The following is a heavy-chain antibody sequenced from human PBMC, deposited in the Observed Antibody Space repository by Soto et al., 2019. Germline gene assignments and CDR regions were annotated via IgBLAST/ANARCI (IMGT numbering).Heavy chain of an antibody. CDR1: GFTVSSNY. D-gene: IGHD5-18*01. CDR2: IYSGGST. V-gene: IGHV3-66*01. CDR3: ARDGRYSYGYRYYGMDV. J-gene: IGHJ6*02. Sequence: PGGSLRLSCAASGFTVSSNYMSWVRQAPGKGLEWVSVIYSGGSTYYADSVKGRFTISRDNSKNTLYLQMNSLRAEDTAVYYCARDGRYSYGYRYYGMDVWGQGTTVTVS.